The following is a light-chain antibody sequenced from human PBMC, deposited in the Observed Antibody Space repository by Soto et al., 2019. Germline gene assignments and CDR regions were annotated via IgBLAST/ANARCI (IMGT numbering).Light chain of an antibody. V-gene: IGLV6-57*04. CDR2: EDN. J-gene: IGLJ3*02. CDR3: QSYDSSNVV. Sequence: NFMLTQPHSVSESPGKTVTISCTRSSGSIASNYVQWHQQRPGSAPTTMISEDNQRPSGVPDRFSGSIDSSSNSASLTISGLKTEDEADYYCQSYDSSNVVFGGGTQLTVL. CDR1: SGSIASNY.